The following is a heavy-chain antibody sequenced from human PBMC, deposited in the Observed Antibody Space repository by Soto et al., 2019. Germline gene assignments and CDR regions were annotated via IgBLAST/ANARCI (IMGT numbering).Heavy chain of an antibody. CDR1: GGSISSSSYY. CDR2: IYYSGST. J-gene: IGHJ5*02. V-gene: IGHV4-39*07. Sequence: SETLSLTCTVSGGSISSSSYYWGWIRQPPGKGLEWIGSIYYSGSTNYNPSLKSRVTISVDTSKNQFSLKLSSVTAADTAVYYCARATYYDYIWGSYRYKDRWFDPWGQGTLVTISS. CDR3: ARATYYDYIWGSYRYKDRWFDP. D-gene: IGHD3-16*02.